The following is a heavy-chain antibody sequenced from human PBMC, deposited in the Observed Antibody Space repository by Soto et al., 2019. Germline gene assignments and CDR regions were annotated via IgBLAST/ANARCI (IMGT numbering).Heavy chain of an antibody. J-gene: IGHJ5*02. CDR1: GGSFSGYY. Sequence: SETLSLTCAVYGGSFSGYYWSWIRQPPGKGLEWIGEINRSGSTNYKWSLKSRLTISVDTSKDQFSLKLISVTAADTAVYYCARKYDSSGYYYAWGQGTLVTVSS. V-gene: IGHV4-34*01. CDR3: ARKYDSSGYYYA. D-gene: IGHD3-22*01. CDR2: INRSGST.